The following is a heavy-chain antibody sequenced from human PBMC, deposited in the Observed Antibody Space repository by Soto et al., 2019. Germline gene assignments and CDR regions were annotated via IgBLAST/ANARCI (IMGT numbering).Heavy chain of an antibody. D-gene: IGHD6-19*01. J-gene: IGHJ5*02. Sequence: EVQLVESGGGLVQPGGSLRLSCAASGFTFSSYSMNWVRQAPGQGLEWVSYISSSSSTIYYSDSVKGRFTISRDNAKNSLYLQMNSLRDEDTAVYDCAREGGWLNWFDPWGQGTLVTVSS. CDR3: AREGGWLNWFDP. CDR2: ISSSSSTI. V-gene: IGHV3-48*02. CDR1: GFTFSSYS.